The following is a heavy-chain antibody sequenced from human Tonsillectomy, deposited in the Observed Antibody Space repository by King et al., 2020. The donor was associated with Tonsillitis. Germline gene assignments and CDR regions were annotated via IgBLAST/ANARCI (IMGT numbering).Heavy chain of an antibody. CDR3: ARGAIAAAGVPFDY. J-gene: IGHJ4*02. Sequence: QVQLQQWGAGLLKPSETLSLTCAVYGGSFSGYYWSWIRQPPGKGLEWIGEINHSGSTNYKSSLKSRVTISVDTSKNQFSLKLNSVTAADTAVYYCARGAIAAAGVPFDYWGQGTLVTVSS. CDR2: INHSGST. V-gene: IGHV4-34*01. D-gene: IGHD6-13*01. CDR1: GGSFSGYY.